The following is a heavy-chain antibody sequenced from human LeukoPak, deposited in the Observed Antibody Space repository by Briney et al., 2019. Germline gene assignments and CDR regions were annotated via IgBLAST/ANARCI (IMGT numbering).Heavy chain of an antibody. J-gene: IGHJ4*02. D-gene: IGHD3-9*01. CDR2: ISGSGGST. CDR3: AKGLRLGSDGYFDY. Sequence: GGSLRLPGAASGFTFSSYAMSWDRQAPGKGLKWVSAISGSGGSTYYADSVKGRFTISRDNSKNTLYLQMNSLRAEDTAVYYCAKGLRLGSDGYFDYWGQGTLVTVSS. V-gene: IGHV3-23*01. CDR1: GFTFSSYA.